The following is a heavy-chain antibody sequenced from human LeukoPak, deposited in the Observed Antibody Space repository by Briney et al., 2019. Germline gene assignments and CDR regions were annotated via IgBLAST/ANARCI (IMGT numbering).Heavy chain of an antibody. V-gene: IGHV4-34*01. CDR2: INHSGST. CDR3: ARVASNYPLLLDY. Sequence: SETLSLTCAVYGGSFSGYYWSWIRQPPGKGLEWIGEINHSGSTNYNPSLKSRVTISVDTSKNQFSLKLSSVTAADTAVYYCARVASNYPLLLDYWGQGTLVTVSS. D-gene: IGHD4-11*01. CDR1: GGSFSGYY. J-gene: IGHJ4*02.